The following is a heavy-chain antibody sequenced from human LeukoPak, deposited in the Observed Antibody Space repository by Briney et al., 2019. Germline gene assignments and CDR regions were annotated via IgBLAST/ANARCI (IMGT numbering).Heavy chain of an antibody. CDR3: AKQMMERRQYYYMDV. J-gene: IGHJ6*03. CDR2: IWNDGNYK. V-gene: IGHV3-33*06. CDR1: GFTFSSYG. Sequence: AGGSLRLSCAASGFTFSSYGMHWVRQAPGKGLEWVAVIWNDGNYKFYRDSVKARFSISRDNSEGMLYLQMDSLRVEDTAVYYCAKQMMERRQYYYMDVWGKGTSVTVSS. D-gene: IGHD1-26*01.